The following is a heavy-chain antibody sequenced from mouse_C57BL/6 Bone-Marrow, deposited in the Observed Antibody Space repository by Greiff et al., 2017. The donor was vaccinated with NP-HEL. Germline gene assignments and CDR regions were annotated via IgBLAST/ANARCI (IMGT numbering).Heavy chain of an antibody. CDR1: GYAFSSSW. CDR2: IYPGDGDT. D-gene: IGHD3-2*02. Sequence: QLQQSGPELVKPGASVQISCKASGYAFSSSWMNWVKQRPGKGLEWIGRIYPGDGDTNYNGKFKGKATLTADKSSSTAYMQLSSLTSEDSAVYFCARRSSGSYYFDYWGQGTTLTVSS. V-gene: IGHV1-82*01. J-gene: IGHJ2*01. CDR3: ARRSSGSYYFDY.